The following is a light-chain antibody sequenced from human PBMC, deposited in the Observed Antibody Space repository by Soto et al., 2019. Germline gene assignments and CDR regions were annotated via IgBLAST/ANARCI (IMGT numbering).Light chain of an antibody. CDR1: QDISNY. CDR2: DAT. V-gene: IGKV1-39*01. Sequence: DIQMTQSPSSLSASVGDRVTITCRASQDISNYLNWYQHRLGRAPKLLIYDATRLQSGVSSRFSGSGSGTDFTLTISSLQPEDFATYYCQQSYVTPRTFGPGTRGDIK. J-gene: IGKJ1*01. CDR3: QQSYVTPRT.